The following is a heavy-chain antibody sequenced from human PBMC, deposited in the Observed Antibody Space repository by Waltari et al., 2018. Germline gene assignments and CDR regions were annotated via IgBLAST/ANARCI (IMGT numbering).Heavy chain of an antibody. CDR3: ARSGTYPVGALDYGDYEGPGYGMDV. CDR2: INTNTGNP. CDR1: GYTFTSYA. D-gene: IGHD4-17*01. J-gene: IGHJ6*02. Sequence: QVQLVQSGSELKKPGASVKVSCKASGYTFTSYAMNSVRQAPGQGLEWMGWINTNTGNPTYAQGFTGRFVFSLDTSVSTAYLQISSLKAEDTAVYYCARSGTYPVGALDYGDYEGPGYGMDVWGQGTTVTVSS. V-gene: IGHV7-4-1*02.